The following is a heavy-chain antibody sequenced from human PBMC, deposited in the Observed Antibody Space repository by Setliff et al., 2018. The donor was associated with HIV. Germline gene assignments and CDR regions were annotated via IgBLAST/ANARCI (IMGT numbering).Heavy chain of an antibody. V-gene: IGHV4-34*01. CDR3: ARGDIYYNDRTGYVKSALDAFDI. J-gene: IGHJ3*02. CDR2: INHSGNT. CDR1: DGSLSEYH. Sequence: SETLSLTCAVYDGSLSEYHTWRRQPPGKGLGWIGEINHSGNTNYNPSLKSRVTISVDTSKNQLSLRLSSVTATDTAVYYCARGDIYYNDRTGYVKSALDAFDIWGQGTMVTVSS. D-gene: IGHD3-22*01.